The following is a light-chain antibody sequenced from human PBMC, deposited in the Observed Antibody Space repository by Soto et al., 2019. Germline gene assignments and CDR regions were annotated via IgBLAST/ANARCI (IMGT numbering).Light chain of an antibody. CDR1: QSVSSSN. Sequence: EIVLTQSPGTLSLSPGERATLSCRASQSVSSSNLAWYQQKPGQAPRHLIYGASSRATGIPDRFSGSGSGTDFALTISRLEPEDFAVYYCQQYGSAPLWTFGQGTKVDIK. CDR2: GAS. V-gene: IGKV3-20*01. J-gene: IGKJ1*01. CDR3: QQYGSAPLWT.